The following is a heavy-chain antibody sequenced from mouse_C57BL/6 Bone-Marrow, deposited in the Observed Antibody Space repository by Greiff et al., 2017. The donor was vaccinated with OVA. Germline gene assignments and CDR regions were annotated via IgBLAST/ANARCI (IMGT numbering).Heavy chain of an antibody. J-gene: IGHJ1*03. D-gene: IGHD1-1*01. CDR1: GYTFTSYD. CDR2: IYPRDGST. V-gene: IGHV1-85*01. Sequence: QVQLQQSGPELVKPGASVKLSCKASGYTFTSYDINWVKQRPGQGLEWIGWIYPRDGSTKYNEKFKGKATLTVDTSSSTAYMELHSLTSEDSAVYFCARVTTVVAGDWYFDVWGTGNTVTVSS. CDR3: ARVTTVVAGDWYFDV.